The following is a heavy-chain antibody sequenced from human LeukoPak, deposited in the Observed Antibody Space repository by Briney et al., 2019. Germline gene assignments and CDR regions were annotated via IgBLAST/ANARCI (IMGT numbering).Heavy chain of an antibody. CDR2: ISTNSGNT. J-gene: IGHJ3*01. V-gene: IGHV1-18*01. CDR1: GYTFTING. D-gene: IGHD1-14*01. CDR3: ARDRTHAFDF. Sequence: GASVKVSCKASGYTFTINGISWVRQAPGQGLEWMGWISTNSGNTNYAQRLQGRVTMTTDTSTTTAYMELRSLRSDDTAVYYCARDRTHAFDFWGQGTMVTVSS.